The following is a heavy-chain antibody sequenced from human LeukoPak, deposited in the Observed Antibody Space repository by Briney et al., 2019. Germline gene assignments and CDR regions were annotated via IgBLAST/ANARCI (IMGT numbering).Heavy chain of an antibody. V-gene: IGHV2-70*01. Sequence: SGPALVKHTQPLTLTCTCSGFSLRTSGLCVHWIRPPQGTALEWLEFFDWDDDKYYSTSLKTRLTISKDTSKNQVVLTMTNMDPVDTATYYCARNTYYYGSGSYVEDYWGQGTLVTVSS. J-gene: IGHJ4*02. D-gene: IGHD3-10*01. CDR2: FDWDDDK. CDR3: ARNTYYYGSGSYVEDY. CDR1: GFSLRTSGLC.